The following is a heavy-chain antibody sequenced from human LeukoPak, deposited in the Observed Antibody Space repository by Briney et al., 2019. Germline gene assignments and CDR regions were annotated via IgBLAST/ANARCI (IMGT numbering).Heavy chain of an antibody. CDR2: ISAYNGNT. J-gene: IGHJ4*02. CDR1: GYAFTNYA. Sequence: ASVKVSCKASGYAFTNYAISWVRQAPGQGLEWMGWISAYNGNTNYAQKLQGRVTMTTDTSTSTAYMELRSLRSDDTAVYYCARVGAAAGTSDYWGQGTLVTVSS. D-gene: IGHD6-13*01. V-gene: IGHV1-18*01. CDR3: ARVGAAAGTSDY.